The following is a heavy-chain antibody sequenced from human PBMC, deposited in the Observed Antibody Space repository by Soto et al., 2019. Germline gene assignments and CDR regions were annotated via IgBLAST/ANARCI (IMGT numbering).Heavy chain of an antibody. J-gene: IGHJ3*02. CDR3: ARGPRDYYILTGLHDAFDI. D-gene: IGHD3-9*01. CDR2: ISAYNGNT. CDR1: GYTFTSYG. V-gene: IGHV1-18*01. Sequence: ASVKVSCKASGYTFTSYGISWGRQAPGKGLEWMGWISAYNGNTNDAQKLQGRVTMTTDPSTSTAYMELRSLRSDDTAVYYCARGPRDYYILTGLHDAFDIWGQGTMVTVSS.